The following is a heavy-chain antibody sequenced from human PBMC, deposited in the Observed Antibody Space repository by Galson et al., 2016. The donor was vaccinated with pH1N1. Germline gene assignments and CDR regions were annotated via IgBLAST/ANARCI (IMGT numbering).Heavy chain of an antibody. CDR1: GFSLSTSGVG. CDR3: AQKSYGDYVGGFDY. V-gene: IGHV2-5*05. J-gene: IGHJ4*02. CDR2: IYWDDGK. D-gene: IGHD4-17*01. Sequence: PALVKPTQTLTLTCTFSGFSLSTSGVGVGWIRQPPGKALECLALIYWDDGKRYGPSLKSRLTITKDTSKNQVVLTMTNMDPVDPATYYCAQKSYGDYVGGFDYWGQGTLVTVSS.